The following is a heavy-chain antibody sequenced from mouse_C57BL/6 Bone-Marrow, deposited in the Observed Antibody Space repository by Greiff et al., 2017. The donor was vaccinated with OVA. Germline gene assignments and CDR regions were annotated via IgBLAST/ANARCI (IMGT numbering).Heavy chain of an antibody. CDR3: ARYGGTGDY. CDR1: GFTFTDYY. D-gene: IGHD3-3*01. J-gene: IGHJ2*01. CDR2: IRNKANGYTT. Sequence: EVKLVESGGGLVQPGGSLSLSCAASGFTFTDYYMSWVRQPPGKALEWLGFIRNKANGYTTEYSASVKGRFTSSRDNSQSILYLQMNALRAEDSATYYCARYGGTGDYWGQGTTLTVSS. V-gene: IGHV7-3*01.